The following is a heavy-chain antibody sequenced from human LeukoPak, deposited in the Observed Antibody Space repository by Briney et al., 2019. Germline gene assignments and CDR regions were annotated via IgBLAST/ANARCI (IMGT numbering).Heavy chain of an antibody. CDR1: AFTFSGYW. Sequence: GGSLRLSCAASAFTFSGYWMSWVRQTPEKGLEWVANIKQDGYEKYYVDSVKGRFTISRDNAKNSLYLQMNSLRADDTAIYYCARDKIVGPTTLDYWGQGTLVTVSS. CDR2: IKQDGYEK. CDR3: ARDKIVGPTTLDY. J-gene: IGHJ4*02. V-gene: IGHV3-7*01. D-gene: IGHD1-26*01.